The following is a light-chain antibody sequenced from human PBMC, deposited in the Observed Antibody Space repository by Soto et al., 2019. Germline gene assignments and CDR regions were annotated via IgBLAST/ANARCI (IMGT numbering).Light chain of an antibody. CDR2: GTS. Sequence: EIVLTQSPASLSLSPGERATLSCRASPSVTNFLAWYQQKPGQAPRLLIYGTSTRATGIPDRFSGSGSGTDFTLIISRLEPEDFAVYYCQQYGSSRTFGQGTKVDIK. CDR3: QQYGSSRT. V-gene: IGKV3-20*01. J-gene: IGKJ1*01. CDR1: PSVTNF.